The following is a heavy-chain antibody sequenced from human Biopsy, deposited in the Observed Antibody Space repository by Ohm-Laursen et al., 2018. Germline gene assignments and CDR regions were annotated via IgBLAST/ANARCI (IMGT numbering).Heavy chain of an antibody. Sequence: SQTLSLTCAVYGESFNGYYWSWIRQTPGKGLEWIGEINHSGGTNYNPSLKSRVTISVDTSKNQFSLKVRSVTAADTAVYYCVRGVDYYDPYHYCALDVWGQGTTVTVSS. J-gene: IGHJ6*02. CDR2: INHSGGT. CDR3: VRGVDYYDPYHYCALDV. V-gene: IGHV4-34*01. CDR1: GESFNGYY. D-gene: IGHD3-22*01.